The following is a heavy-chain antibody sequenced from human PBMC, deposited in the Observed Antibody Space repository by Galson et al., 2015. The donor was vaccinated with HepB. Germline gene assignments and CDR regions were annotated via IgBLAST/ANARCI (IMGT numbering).Heavy chain of an antibody. CDR2: ISYDGSNK. Sequence: SLRLSCAASGFTFSSYAMHWVRQAPGKGLEWVAVISYDGSNKYYADSVKGRFTISRDNSKNTLYLQMNSLRAEDTAVYYCAKGLNQLLYGVNFDYWGQGTLVTVSS. V-gene: IGHV3-30-3*01. CDR3: AKGLNQLLYGVNFDY. D-gene: IGHD2-2*02. CDR1: GFTFSSYA. J-gene: IGHJ4*02.